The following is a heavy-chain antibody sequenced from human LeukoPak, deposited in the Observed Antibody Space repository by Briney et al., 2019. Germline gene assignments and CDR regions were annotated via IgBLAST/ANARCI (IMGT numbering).Heavy chain of an antibody. CDR2: INHSGST. D-gene: IGHD3-22*01. Sequence: SETLSLTCAVYGGSFSGYYWSWIRQPPGKGLEWIGEINHSGSTNYNPSLKSRVTISVDTSKNQFSLKLSSVTAADTAVYYCASSKLNYYDSSGSGLWGMDVWGQGTTVTVSS. CDR1: GGSFSGYY. J-gene: IGHJ6*02. CDR3: ASSKLNYYDSSGSGLWGMDV. V-gene: IGHV4-34*01.